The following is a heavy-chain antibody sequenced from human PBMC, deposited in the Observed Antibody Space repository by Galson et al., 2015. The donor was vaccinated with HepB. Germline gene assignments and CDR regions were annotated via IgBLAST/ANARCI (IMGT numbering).Heavy chain of an antibody. J-gene: IGHJ4*02. V-gene: IGHV3-33*01. D-gene: IGHD6-19*01. CDR1: GFTFSSYG. CDR2: IWYDGSNK. CDR3: ARVGRTSGWYDDY. Sequence: LRLSCAASGFTFSSYGMHWVRQAPGKGLEWVAVIWYDGSNKYYADSVKGRFTISRDKAKNSLYLQMKSLRGEDTAVYYCARVGRTSGWYDDYWGQGTLVTVSS.